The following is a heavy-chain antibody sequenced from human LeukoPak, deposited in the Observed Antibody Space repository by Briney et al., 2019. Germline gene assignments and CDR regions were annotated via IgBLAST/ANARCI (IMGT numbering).Heavy chain of an antibody. D-gene: IGHD3-16*01. CDR2: IYYSGST. Sequence: SETLSLTCTVSGGSISSYYWSWIRQPPGKGLEWIGYIYYSGSTNYNPSLKSRVTISVDTSKNQFSLKLSSVTAADTAVYYCATSTLGGDPQVEPDDYWGQGTLVTVSS. CDR3: ATSTLGGDPQVEPDDY. V-gene: IGHV4-59*01. J-gene: IGHJ4*02. CDR1: GGSISSYY.